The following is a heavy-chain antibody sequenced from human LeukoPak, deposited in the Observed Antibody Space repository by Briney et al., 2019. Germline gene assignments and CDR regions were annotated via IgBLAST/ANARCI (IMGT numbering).Heavy chain of an antibody. J-gene: IGHJ4*02. Sequence: SQTLSLTCAISGDNVSSSYVTWNWIRQSPSRGLEWLGRTYYRSKWYNDYAVSVKSRMTIIPDTSKNQFSLHLNSVTPDDTALYYCAGDRGVGAAVFFDFWGLGTLVTVSS. CDR2: TYYRSKWYN. CDR3: AGDRGVGAAVFFDF. CDR1: GDNVSSSYVT. V-gene: IGHV6-1*01. D-gene: IGHD1-26*01.